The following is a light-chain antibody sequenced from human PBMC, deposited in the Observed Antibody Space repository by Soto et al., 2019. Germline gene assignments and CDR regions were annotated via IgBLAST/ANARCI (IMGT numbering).Light chain of an antibody. CDR1: NIGSKS. CDR3: QVWDSGSDCWV. CDR2: DNS. J-gene: IGLJ3*02. V-gene: IGLV3-21*02. Sequence: SYVLTQPPSVSVAPGQTARLTCGGNNIGSKSVHWYQQRPGQAPVLVVYDNSDRPSGIPERFSASNSGNTATLTISRVEAGDEADYCCQVWDSGSDCWVFGGGTKLTVL.